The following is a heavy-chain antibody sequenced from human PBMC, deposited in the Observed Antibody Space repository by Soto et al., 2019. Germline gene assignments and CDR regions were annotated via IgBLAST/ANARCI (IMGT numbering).Heavy chain of an antibody. J-gene: IGHJ4*02. CDR1: GDSVRSSTW. V-gene: IGHV4-4*02. CDR3: ARGGFGWVTSMSYFET. Sequence: QVQLQESGPRLVKPSGTLSLTCAVSGDSVRSSTWWSWVRQSPGKGLEWIGETHHDGSTYYNPSLRSRVAISVDNSENQFSLILHSITAADTAVYYCARGGFGWVTSMSYFETWGQGTLVTASS. D-gene: IGHD5-18*01. CDR2: THHDGST.